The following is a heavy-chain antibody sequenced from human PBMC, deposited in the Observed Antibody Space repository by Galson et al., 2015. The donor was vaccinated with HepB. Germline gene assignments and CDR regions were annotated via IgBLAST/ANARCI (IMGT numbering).Heavy chain of an antibody. CDR1: GFTFNKAW. V-gene: IGHV3-15*01. CDR3: ATAWRPLGY. CDR2: IKSKTDGGTT. J-gene: IGHJ4*02. Sequence: SLRLSCAASGFTFNKAWMSWVRQAPRKGLEWIGRIKSKTDGGTTDYAAFVKGRFTISRDDSKNTVYLQMNSLRPEDTAVYYCATAWRPLGYWGQGSLVTVSS. D-gene: IGHD3-16*01.